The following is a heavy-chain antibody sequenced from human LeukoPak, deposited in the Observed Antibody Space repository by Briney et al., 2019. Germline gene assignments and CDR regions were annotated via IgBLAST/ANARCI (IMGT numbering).Heavy chain of an antibody. J-gene: IGHJ4*02. V-gene: IGHV3-9*01. CDR3: ARGYSSSSH. Sequence: PGRSLRLSCAASGFTFDDYAMHWVRQAPGKGLEWVSGISWNSGSIGYADSVKGRFTISRDNAKNSLYLQMNSLRAEDTAVYYCARGYSSSSHWGQGTLVTVSS. CDR1: GFTFDDYA. CDR2: ISWNSGSI. D-gene: IGHD6-13*01.